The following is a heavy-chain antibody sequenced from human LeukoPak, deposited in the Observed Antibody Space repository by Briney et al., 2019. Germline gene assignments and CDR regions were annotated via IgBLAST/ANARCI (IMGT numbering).Heavy chain of an antibody. CDR2: INPSSGGT. CDR3: TIIPLVATLDWSDP. Sequence: ASVKVSCKASGYTFTGYYIHWVRQAPGQGLEWMGWINPSSGGTNFAQKFQSRVTMTRDTSISTAYMELSRLTSDDTAVYYCTIIPLVATLDWSDPWGQGTLVTVSS. CDR1: GYTFTGYY. J-gene: IGHJ5*02. D-gene: IGHD2-15*01. V-gene: IGHV1-2*02.